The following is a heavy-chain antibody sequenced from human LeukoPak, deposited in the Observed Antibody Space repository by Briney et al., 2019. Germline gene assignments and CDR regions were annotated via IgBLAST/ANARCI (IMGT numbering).Heavy chain of an antibody. CDR1: GFTFSSYG. CDR2: ISYDGSNK. CDR3: AKDRVPYGEFDY. D-gene: IGHD4-17*01. V-gene: IGHV3-30*18. J-gene: IGHJ4*02. Sequence: GRSLGLSCAASGFTFSSYGMHWVRQAPGKGLEWVAVISYDGSNKYYADSVKGRFTISRDNSKNTLYLQMNSLRAEDTAVYYCAKDRVPYGEFDYWGQGTLVTVSS.